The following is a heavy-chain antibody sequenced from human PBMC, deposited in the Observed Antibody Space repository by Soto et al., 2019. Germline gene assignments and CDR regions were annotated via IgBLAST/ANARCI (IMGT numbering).Heavy chain of an antibody. D-gene: IGHD2-15*01. V-gene: IGHV4-34*01. Sequence: SETLSLTCAVYGGSFSGYYWSWIRQPPGKGLEWIGEINHSGSTNYNPSLKSRVTISVDTSKNQFSLKLSSVTAADTAVYYCARGPLRYCSGGSCYSRVYHYYYGMDVWGQGTTVTVSS. J-gene: IGHJ6*02. CDR3: ARGPLRYCSGGSCYSRVYHYYYGMDV. CDR2: INHSGST. CDR1: GGSFSGYY.